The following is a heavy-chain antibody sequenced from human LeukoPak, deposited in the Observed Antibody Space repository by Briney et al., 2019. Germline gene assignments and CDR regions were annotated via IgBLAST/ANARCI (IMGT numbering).Heavy chain of an antibody. Sequence: SETLSLTCAVYGGSFSGYYWSWIRQPPGKGLEWIGEINHSGSTNYNPSLKSRVTMSVDTSKNQFSLKLSSVTAADTAVYYCARDRGGYYVFDYWGQGTLVTVSS. CDR1: GGSFSGYY. D-gene: IGHD3-22*01. CDR3: ARDRGGYYVFDY. V-gene: IGHV4-34*01. J-gene: IGHJ4*02. CDR2: INHSGST.